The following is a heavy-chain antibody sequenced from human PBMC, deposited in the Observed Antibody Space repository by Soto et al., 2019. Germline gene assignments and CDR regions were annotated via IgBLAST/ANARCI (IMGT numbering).Heavy chain of an antibody. CDR1: GFTFSSYS. D-gene: IGHD6-19*01. V-gene: IGHV3-48*02. CDR3: ARVNSSGWHYYYYYGMDV. CDR2: ISSSSSTI. J-gene: IGHJ6*02. Sequence: PGGSPRLSCAASGFTFSSYSMDWVRQAPGKGLEWVSYISSSSSTIYYADSVKGRFTISRDNAKNSLYLQMNSLRDEDTAVYYCARVNSSGWHYYYYYGMDVWGQGTTVTVSS.